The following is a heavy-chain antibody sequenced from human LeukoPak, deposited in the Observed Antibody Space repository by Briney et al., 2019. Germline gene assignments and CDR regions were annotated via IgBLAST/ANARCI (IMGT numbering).Heavy chain of an antibody. Sequence: SETLSLTCTVSAYSISSGYFWGWIRQPPGKGLEWIGSIYHSGSTYYNPSLKSRVTVSVDTSKNQFSLKLTSVTAADTAVYYCARLGATAYYYYYYYMDVWGKGTTVTVSS. J-gene: IGHJ6*03. CDR2: IYHSGST. CDR3: ARLGATAYYYYYYYMDV. CDR1: AYSISSGYF. D-gene: IGHD1-26*01. V-gene: IGHV4-38-2*02.